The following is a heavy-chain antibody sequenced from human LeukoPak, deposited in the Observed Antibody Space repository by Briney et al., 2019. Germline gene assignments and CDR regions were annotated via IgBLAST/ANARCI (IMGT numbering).Heavy chain of an antibody. J-gene: IGHJ4*02. D-gene: IGHD3-16*01. CDR1: GFTVSSNY. Sequence: PGGPLRLSCAVSGFTVSSNYMNWVRQAPGKGLEWVSVIYSGGSTYYADSAKGRFTISRDNSKNTLYLQMNSLRAEDTAVYYCARGGGDYWGQGALVTVSS. V-gene: IGHV3-53*01. CDR2: IYSGGST. CDR3: ARGGGDY.